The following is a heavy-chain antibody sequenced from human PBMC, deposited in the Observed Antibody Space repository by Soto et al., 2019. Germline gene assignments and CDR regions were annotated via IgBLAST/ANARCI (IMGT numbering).Heavy chain of an antibody. CDR3: ASPRFSSGLYYFDY. Sequence: SETLSLTCTVSGGSISSSSYYWGWIRQPPGKGLEWIGSIYYSGSTYYNPSPKSRVTISVDTPKNQFSLKLSSVTAADTAVYYCASPRFSSGLYYFDYWGQGTLVTVSS. V-gene: IGHV4-39*01. CDR2: IYYSGST. D-gene: IGHD3-22*01. J-gene: IGHJ4*02. CDR1: GGSISSSSYY.